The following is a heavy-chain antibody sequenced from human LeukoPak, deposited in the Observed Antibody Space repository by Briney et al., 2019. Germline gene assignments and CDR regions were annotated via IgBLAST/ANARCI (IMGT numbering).Heavy chain of an antibody. CDR2: ISYDGSNK. V-gene: IGHV3-30*03. D-gene: IGHD4-17*01. Sequence: GRSLRLSCAASGFTFSSYGMHWVRQAPGKGLEWVAVISYDGSNKYYADSVKGRFTISRDNSKNTLYLQMNSLRAEDTAVYYCARHSFGDYEFWFDYWGQGTLVTVSS. CDR1: GFTFSSYG. J-gene: IGHJ4*02. CDR3: ARHSFGDYEFWFDY.